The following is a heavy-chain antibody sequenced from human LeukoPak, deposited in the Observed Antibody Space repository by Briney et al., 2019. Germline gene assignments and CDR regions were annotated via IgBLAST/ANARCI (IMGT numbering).Heavy chain of an antibody. Sequence: ASVKVSCKASGYTFTSYGISWVRQAPGQGLEWMGWISAYNGNTNYAQKLQGRVTMTTDTSTSTAYMELRSLRSDDTAVYYCARVPTRGYDFWSGYSDYYYYMDVWGKGTTVTVSS. D-gene: IGHD3-3*01. J-gene: IGHJ6*03. CDR3: ARVPTRGYDFWSGYSDYYYYMDV. CDR1: GYTFTSYG. CDR2: ISAYNGNT. V-gene: IGHV1-18*01.